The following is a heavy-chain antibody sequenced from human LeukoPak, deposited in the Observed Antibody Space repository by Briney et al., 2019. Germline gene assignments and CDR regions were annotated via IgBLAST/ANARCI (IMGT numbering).Heavy chain of an antibody. Sequence: PGGSQRLSCAASGFTFSSYDMHWVRQATGKGLEWVSAIGTAGDTYYPGSVKGRFTISRENAKNSLYLQMNSLRAGDTAVYYCASLLSPGYCSSTSCQEHWGQGTLVTVSS. V-gene: IGHV3-13*01. J-gene: IGHJ4*02. CDR2: IGTAGDT. D-gene: IGHD2-2*01. CDR1: GFTFSSYD. CDR3: ASLLSPGYCSSTSCQEH.